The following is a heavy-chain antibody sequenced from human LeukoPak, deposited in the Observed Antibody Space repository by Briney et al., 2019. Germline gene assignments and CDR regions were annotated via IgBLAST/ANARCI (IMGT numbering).Heavy chain of an antibody. Sequence: SETLSLTCAVYGGSFSGYYWSWIRQPPGKGLEWIGEINHSGSTNYNPSLKSRVTISVDTSKNQFSLKLSSVTAADTAVYYCARSTVAGFPIFDYWGQGTLVTVSS. J-gene: IGHJ4*02. V-gene: IGHV4-34*01. CDR2: INHSGST. CDR3: ARSTVAGFPIFDY. CDR1: GGSFSGYY. D-gene: IGHD6-19*01.